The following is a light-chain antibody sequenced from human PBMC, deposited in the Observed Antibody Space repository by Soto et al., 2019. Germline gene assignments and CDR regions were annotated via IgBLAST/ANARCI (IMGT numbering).Light chain of an antibody. CDR2: DAS. J-gene: IGKJ1*01. V-gene: IGKV3-11*01. CDR3: QHRSNWPQT. Sequence: EIVLTQSPATLSLSPGERAALSCRASQSVGSFLAWYQQKPGQAPRLLIYDASNRATDIPARFSGSGSGTYFTLTISSLEPEDFAVYYCQHRSNWPQTFGQGTKVEIK. CDR1: QSVGSF.